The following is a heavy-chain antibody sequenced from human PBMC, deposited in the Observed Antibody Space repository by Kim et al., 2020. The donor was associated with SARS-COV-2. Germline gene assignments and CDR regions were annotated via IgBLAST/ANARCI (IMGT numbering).Heavy chain of an antibody. V-gene: IGHV1-69*13. CDR1: GGTFSSYA. D-gene: IGHD4-17*01. J-gene: IGHJ5*02. CDR3: ASNDYGDSHPVSP. CDR2: IIPIFGTA. Sequence: SVKVSCKASGGTFSSYAISWVRQAPGQGLEWMGGIIPIFGTANYAQKFQGRVTITADESTSTAYMELSSLRSEDTAVYYCASNDYGDSHPVSPWGQGTLVTVSS.